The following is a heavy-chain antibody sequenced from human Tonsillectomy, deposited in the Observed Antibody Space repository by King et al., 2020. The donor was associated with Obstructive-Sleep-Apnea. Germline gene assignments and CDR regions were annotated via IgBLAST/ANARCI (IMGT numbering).Heavy chain of an antibody. CDR1: GGSFSNYR. J-gene: IGHJ6*02. CDR3: ARGRYSGYDYYNYNGMDV. CDR2: IIPMLGIE. V-gene: IGHV1-69*04. D-gene: IGHD5-12*01. Sequence: VQLVQSGAAVKKPGSSVKVSCKSSGGSFSNYRITWVRQAPGQGLEWMGGIIPMLGIENHAQMFQGRVTITADKSTNTAYMQLSSLRSEDTAVYYCARGRYSGYDYYNYNGMDVWGHGTTVIVSS.